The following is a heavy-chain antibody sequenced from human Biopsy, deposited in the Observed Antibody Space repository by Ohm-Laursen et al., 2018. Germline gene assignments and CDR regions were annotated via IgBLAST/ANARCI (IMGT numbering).Heavy chain of an antibody. V-gene: IGHV3-7*01. CDR2: INPDGSVK. Sequence: SLRLSCAASGFPVSDYYMSWIRQAPGKGLEWVANINPDGSVKYFADSVKGRFTISRDNAENSMYLQMSSLTVGDTAVYYCARDERWGQGTLVTVSS. CDR1: GFPVSDYY. J-gene: IGHJ4*02. D-gene: IGHD5-24*01. CDR3: ARDER.